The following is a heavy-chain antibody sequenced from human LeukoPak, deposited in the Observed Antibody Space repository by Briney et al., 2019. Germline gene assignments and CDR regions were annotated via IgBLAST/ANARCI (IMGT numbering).Heavy chain of an antibody. CDR1: EFTFSSYA. CDR3: ARHGSGSFDY. Sequence: VGSLRLSCAASEFTFSSYAMSWVRQAPGKGLEWVSAISGSGGSKYYADSVKGRFTISRDNSKNTLYLQMNSLRAEDTAVYYCARHGSGSFDYWGQGTLVTVSS. V-gene: IGHV3-23*01. D-gene: IGHD3-10*01. CDR2: ISGSGGSK. J-gene: IGHJ4*02.